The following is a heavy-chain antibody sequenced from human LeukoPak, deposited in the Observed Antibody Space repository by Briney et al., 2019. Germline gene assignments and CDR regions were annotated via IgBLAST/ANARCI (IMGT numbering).Heavy chain of an antibody. D-gene: IGHD4-11*01. CDR3: ARDSGYSNYEYYYYYYGMDV. CDR1: GGSISSGGYY. CDR2: IYYSGST. J-gene: IGHJ6*02. V-gene: IGHV4-61*08. Sequence: SETLSLTCTVSGGSISSGGYYWSWIRQHPGKGLEWIGYIYYSGSTNYNPSLKSRVTISVDTSKNQFSLKLSSVTAADTAVYYCARDSGYSNYEYYYYYYGMDVWGQGTTVTVSS.